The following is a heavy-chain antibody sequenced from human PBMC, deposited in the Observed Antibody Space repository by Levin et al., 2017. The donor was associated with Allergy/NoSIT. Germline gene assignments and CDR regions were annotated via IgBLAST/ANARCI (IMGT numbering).Heavy chain of an antibody. D-gene: IGHD4-11*01. CDR3: AKDLSFGYSTLPHDACDV. V-gene: IGHV3-23*01. CDR1: GFIFTNYA. Sequence: GGSLRLSCAASGFIFTNYAMSWVRQAPGKGLEWVSSTSGSGATTYYADSVKGRFTISRDNTKNTLYLQMDRLRAEDTAFYYCAKDLSFGYSTLPHDACDVWGQGTMVTVSS. J-gene: IGHJ3*01. CDR2: TSGSGATT.